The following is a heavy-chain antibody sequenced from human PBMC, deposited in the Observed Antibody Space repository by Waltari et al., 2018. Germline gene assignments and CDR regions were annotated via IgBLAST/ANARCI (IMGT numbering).Heavy chain of an antibody. D-gene: IGHD6-19*01. J-gene: IGHJ4*02. Sequence: EVQLVESGGGLVQPGGSLRLSCAAAGFNVSGYYMSWVRQAPGRGLEWVSIVYSGGSIYYADSVQGRFTSSRHKSKNTLYLQMNSLRPEDTAVYYCARGAAVAGRGFDYWGQGTLVTVSS. CDR3: ARGAAVAGRGFDY. CDR1: GFNVSGYY. CDR2: VYSGGSI. V-gene: IGHV3-53*04.